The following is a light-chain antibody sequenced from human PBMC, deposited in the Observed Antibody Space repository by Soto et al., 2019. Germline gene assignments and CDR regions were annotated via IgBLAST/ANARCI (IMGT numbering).Light chain of an antibody. CDR2: KAS. Sequence: DIQMTQFPSTLSASVGDSVTITCRASQSVSNRLAWFQQKSGEAPNLLIHKASSLESGVPSRFSGSGSGTEFTLTISRLQPDDFATYYCQQYNTYSWTFGQGTKVEIK. V-gene: IGKV1-5*03. J-gene: IGKJ1*01. CDR1: QSVSNR. CDR3: QQYNTYSWT.